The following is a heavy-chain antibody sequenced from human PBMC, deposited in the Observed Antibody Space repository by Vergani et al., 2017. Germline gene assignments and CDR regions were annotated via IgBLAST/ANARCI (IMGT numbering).Heavy chain of an antibody. V-gene: IGHV4-59*01. CDR1: GGSISRYY. CDR3: ARTGPKYCSGGSCYLDY. D-gene: IGHD2-15*01. J-gene: IGHJ4*02. Sequence: QVQLQESGPGLVKPSETLSLTCTVSGGSISRYYWSWIRKPPGKGLEWIGNIYYSGSTNYNPSLKRRVTISEDTSKNQCSLKLSSVTAAEPAVYYCARTGPKYCSGGSCYLDYWGQGTLVTVSS. CDR2: IYYSGST.